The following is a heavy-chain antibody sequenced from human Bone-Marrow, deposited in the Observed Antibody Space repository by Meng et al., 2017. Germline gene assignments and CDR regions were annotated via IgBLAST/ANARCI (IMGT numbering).Heavy chain of an antibody. CDR1: GFTFSSYA. CDR3: ARVHFDY. J-gene: IGHJ4*02. V-gene: IGHV3-30*01. Sequence: QVQLVECGGGVFQPGRSLGLSCAASGFTFSSYAMHWVRQAPGKGLEWVAVISYDGSNKYYADSVKGRFTISRDNSKNSLYLQMNSLRAEDTAVYYCARVHFDYWGQGTLVTVSS. CDR2: ISYDGSNK.